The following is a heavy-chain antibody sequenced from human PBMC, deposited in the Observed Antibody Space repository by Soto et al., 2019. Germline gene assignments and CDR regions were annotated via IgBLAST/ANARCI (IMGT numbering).Heavy chain of an antibody. Sequence: QAQLVQSGAEMKKPGASVKVSCKATGYTFSAYTMNWVRQAPGQGLEWMEGINAGSGNTKYSQNFQGRVSITRDTSASTVYMELTGLTSEDTAVYYCARDTETLGPRANDALDIWGQGTMVTVSS. CDR3: ARDTETLGPRANDALDI. CDR1: GYTFSAYT. D-gene: IGHD3-3*02. V-gene: IGHV1-3*01. CDR2: INAGSGNT. J-gene: IGHJ3*02.